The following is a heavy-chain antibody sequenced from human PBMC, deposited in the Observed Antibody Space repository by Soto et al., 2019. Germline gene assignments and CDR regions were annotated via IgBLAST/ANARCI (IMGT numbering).Heavy chain of an antibody. CDR3: ARDQLWFGELLSYYYYGMDV. D-gene: IGHD3-10*01. J-gene: IGHJ6*02. CDR2: IWYDGSNK. Sequence: GGSLRLSCAASGFTFSSYGMHWVRQAPGKGLEWVAVIWYDGSNKYYADSVKGRFTISRDNSKNTLYLQMNSLRAEDTAVYYCARDQLWFGELLSYYYYGMDVWGQGTTVTVSS. CDR1: GFTFSSYG. V-gene: IGHV3-33*01.